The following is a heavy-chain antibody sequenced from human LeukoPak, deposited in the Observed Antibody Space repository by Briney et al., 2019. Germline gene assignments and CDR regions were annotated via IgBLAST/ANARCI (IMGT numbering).Heavy chain of an antibody. CDR2: INHSGST. Sequence: PSETLSLTCAVYGGAFSGYYWSWSRQPPGKGLGWIGGINHSGSTHYNPLRKSRVTISVDTPKTQSSLKPSSVTAADTAVYYCARGKLWFGELLSANDYWGQGTLVTVSS. J-gene: IGHJ4*02. V-gene: IGHV4-34*01. D-gene: IGHD3-10*01. CDR1: GGAFSGYY. CDR3: ARGKLWFGELLSANDY.